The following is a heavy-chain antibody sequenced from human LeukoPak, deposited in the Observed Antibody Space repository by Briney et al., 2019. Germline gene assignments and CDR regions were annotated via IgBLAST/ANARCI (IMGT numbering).Heavy chain of an antibody. V-gene: IGHV4-34*01. CDR2: INHSGST. J-gene: IGHJ5*02. Sequence: SETLSLTCAVYGGSFSGYYWSWIRQPPGKGLEWIGEINHSGSTNYNPSLKSRVTISVDTSKNQFSLKLSSVTAADTAVYYCARAQSNEGFDPWGQGTLVTVSS. CDR1: GGSFSGYY. CDR3: ARAQSNEGFDP. D-gene: IGHD1-1*01.